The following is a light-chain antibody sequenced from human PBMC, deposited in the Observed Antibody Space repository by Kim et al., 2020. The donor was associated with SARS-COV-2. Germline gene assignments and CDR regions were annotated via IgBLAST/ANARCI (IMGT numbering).Light chain of an antibody. CDR1: QSVSIN. CDR3: QQYNNWLPYT. V-gene: IGKV3-15*01. Sequence: EIVMTQSPATLSVSPGERATLSCRASQSVSINLAWYQQKPGQAPRLLIYGTSTRATGIPARFSGSGSGTEFTLTISSLQSEDFAVYYCQQYNNWLPYTLGQGTKLEI. J-gene: IGKJ2*01. CDR2: GTS.